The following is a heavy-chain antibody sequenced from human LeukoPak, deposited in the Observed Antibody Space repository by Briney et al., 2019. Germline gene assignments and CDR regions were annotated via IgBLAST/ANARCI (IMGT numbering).Heavy chain of an antibody. CDR2: INPNSGGT. D-gene: IGHD6-19*01. CDR3: ARSFWIQQAVVDAFDI. Sequence: ASVKVSCKASGYTFTGYYMHWVRQAPGQGLEWMGWINPNSGGTNYAQKFQGRVTMTRDTSITTAYMELSRLRSDDTAVYYCARSFWIQQAVVDAFDIWGQGTMVTVSS. J-gene: IGHJ3*02. CDR1: GYTFTGYY. V-gene: IGHV1-2*02.